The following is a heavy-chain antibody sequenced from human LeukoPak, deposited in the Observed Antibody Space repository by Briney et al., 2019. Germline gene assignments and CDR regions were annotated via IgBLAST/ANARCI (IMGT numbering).Heavy chain of an antibody. D-gene: IGHD6-13*01. CDR3: AREPGIAAAGTGTFYYYYGMDV. Sequence: GGSLRLSCAASGFTFSSYWMSWVRQAPGKGLEGVANIKQDGSEKYYVDSVKGRFTISRDNAKNSLYLQMNSLRAEDTAVYYCAREPGIAAAGTGTFYYYYGMDVWGQGTTVTVSS. CDR2: IKQDGSEK. CDR1: GFTFSSYW. V-gene: IGHV3-7*01. J-gene: IGHJ6*02.